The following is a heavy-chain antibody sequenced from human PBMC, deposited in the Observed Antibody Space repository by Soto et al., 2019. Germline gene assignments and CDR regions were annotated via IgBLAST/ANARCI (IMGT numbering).Heavy chain of an antibody. V-gene: IGHV4-4*02. CDR3: ARDYYYDSSGYYRDDAFDI. Sequence: QVQLQESGPGLVKPSGTLSLTCAVSGGSISSSNWWSWVRQPPGKGLEWIGEIYHSGSTNYNPSLKSRVTISVDKSKNQFSLKLSSVTAADTAVYYCARDYYYDSSGYYRDDAFDIWGQGTMVTVSS. J-gene: IGHJ3*02. CDR2: IYHSGST. CDR1: GGSISSSNW. D-gene: IGHD3-22*01.